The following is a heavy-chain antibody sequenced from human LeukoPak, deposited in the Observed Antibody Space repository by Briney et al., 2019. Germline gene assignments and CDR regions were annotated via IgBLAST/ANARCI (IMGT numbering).Heavy chain of an antibody. J-gene: IGHJ5*02. CDR2: ISNGGNI. V-gene: IGHV4-39*01. D-gene: IGHD1-26*01. CDR1: GDSISSGNYY. Sequence: SETLSLTCTVSGDSISSGNYYWGWIRQPPGKGLEWIGSISNGGNIYYNPSLKSRVTISVDTSENQFSLKLNSVTAADTAVYYCARRPPASGADWFDPWGRGTLVTVSS. CDR3: ARRPPASGADWFDP.